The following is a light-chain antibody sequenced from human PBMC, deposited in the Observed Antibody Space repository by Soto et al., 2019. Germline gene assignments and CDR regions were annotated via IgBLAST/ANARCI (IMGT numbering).Light chain of an antibody. V-gene: IGKV1-33*01. Sequence: DIQMTQSPSSLSASVGDRVTITCQASQDISNYLNWYQQKPGKAPKLLIYDASKLETGVPSRFSGSGSGTDFTSTISTLQPEDIATYYCQQYDNHPLTVVGGTKVDSK. CDR2: DAS. CDR3: QQYDNHPLT. J-gene: IGKJ4*01. CDR1: QDISNY.